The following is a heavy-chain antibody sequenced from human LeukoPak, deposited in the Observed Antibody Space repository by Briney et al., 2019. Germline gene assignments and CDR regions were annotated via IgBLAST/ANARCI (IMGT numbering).Heavy chain of an antibody. CDR1: GFTFSAYW. D-gene: IGHD3-10*01. J-gene: IGHJ4*02. Sequence: GGSLRLSCAASGFTFSAYWMHWVRQAPGKGLVWVSRIKSDGSATTYADFVKGRFTVSRDNAKNTLYLQMSSLRAEDTAMYFCARVGGRGSIGGDCWGQGTLVTVSS. CDR2: IKSDGSAT. V-gene: IGHV3-74*03. CDR3: ARVGGRGSIGGDC.